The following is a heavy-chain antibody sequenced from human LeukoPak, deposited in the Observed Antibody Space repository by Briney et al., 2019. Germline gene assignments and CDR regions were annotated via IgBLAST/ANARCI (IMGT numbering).Heavy chain of an antibody. CDR3: AREEPGIAAAGMDY. CDR2: ISYDRNNK. J-gene: IGHJ4*02. Sequence: PWGALRLSCAASGVSFSNFAMHWVRQALGKGLEWGAFISYDRNNKYSADSVKGRFTISRDSSKNTLYLQVNSLRAEDTTVYYCAREEPGIAAAGMDYWGQGTLVTVSS. V-gene: IGHV3-30-3*01. D-gene: IGHD6-13*01. CDR1: GVSFSNFA.